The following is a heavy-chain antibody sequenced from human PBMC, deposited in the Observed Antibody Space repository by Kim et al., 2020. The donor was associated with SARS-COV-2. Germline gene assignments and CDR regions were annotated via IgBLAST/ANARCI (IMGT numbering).Heavy chain of an antibody. J-gene: IGHJ6*02. CDR1: GYTFISYY. CDR3: ARGERGEITIFGVITSNYGMDV. Sequence: ASVKVSCKAFGYTFISYYMHWVRQAPGQGLEWMGIIYPTGGSTIYAQKFQGRVTMTRDTSTSTFYMELSSLRSEDTAVYYCARGERGEITIFGVITSNYGMDVWGQGPTVTVSS. D-gene: IGHD3-3*01. CDR2: IYPTGGST. V-gene: IGHV1-46*01.